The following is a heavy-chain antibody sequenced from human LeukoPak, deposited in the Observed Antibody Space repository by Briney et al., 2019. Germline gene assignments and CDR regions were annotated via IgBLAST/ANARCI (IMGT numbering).Heavy chain of an antibody. CDR2: ISYDGSNK. CDR3: ARDHREPGSGWFDYYYYGMDV. J-gene: IGHJ6*02. CDR1: GFTFSSYA. D-gene: IGHD6-19*01. V-gene: IGHV3-30-3*01. Sequence: GGSLRLSCAASGFTFSSYAMHWVRQAPGKGLEWVAVISYDGSNKYYADSVKGRFTISRDNSKNTLYLQMNSLRAEDTAVYYCARDHREPGSGWFDYYYYGMDVWGQGTTVTVSS.